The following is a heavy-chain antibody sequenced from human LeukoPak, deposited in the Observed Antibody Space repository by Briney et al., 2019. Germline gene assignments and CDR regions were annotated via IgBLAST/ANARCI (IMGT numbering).Heavy chain of an antibody. J-gene: IGHJ6*03. CDR2: IYSSGST. D-gene: IGHD2-2*01. CDR1: GFTFSSYG. V-gene: IGHV4-4*09. Sequence: PGGSLRLSCAASGFTFSSYGMHWVRQAPGKGLECIGYIYSSGSTYYNPSLKSRLTMSLDTSKNQFSLKLSSVTAADTAVYYCARLAGYQLLMGGFYYMDVWGKGTTVTVSS. CDR3: ARLAGYQLLMGGFYYMDV.